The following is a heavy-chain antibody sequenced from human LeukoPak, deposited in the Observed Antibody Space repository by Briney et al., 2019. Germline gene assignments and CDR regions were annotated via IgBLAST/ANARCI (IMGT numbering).Heavy chain of an antibody. CDR2: IKEDGGDK. D-gene: IGHD2-21*01. CDR3: AREDPVAILSH. V-gene: IGHV3-7*01. J-gene: IGHJ4*02. CDR1: GFTFSSYW. Sequence: TGGSLRLSCAASGFTFSSYWMSWVRQAPGKGLEWVANIKEDGGDKYYVDSMKGRFTISRDNAKNSLYLQMNSLRAEDTAVYYCAREDPVAILSHWGQGTLVTVSS.